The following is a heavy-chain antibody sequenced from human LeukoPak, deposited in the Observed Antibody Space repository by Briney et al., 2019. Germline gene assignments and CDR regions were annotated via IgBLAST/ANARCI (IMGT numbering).Heavy chain of an antibody. D-gene: IGHD3-16*01. CDR1: GGTFSSYA. V-gene: IGHV1-69*13. CDR2: IIPIFGTA. J-gene: IGHJ6*03. CDR3: ARVRQTAVGHVWGTRPKNYYMDV. Sequence: ASVTVSCKASGGTFSSYAISWVRQAPGQGLEWMGGIIPIFGTANYAQKFQGRVTITADESTSTAYMELSSLRSEDTAVYYCARVRQTAVGHVWGTRPKNYYMDVWGKGTTVTISS.